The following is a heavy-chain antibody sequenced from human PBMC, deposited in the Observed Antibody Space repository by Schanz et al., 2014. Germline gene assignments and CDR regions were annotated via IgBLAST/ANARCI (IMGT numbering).Heavy chain of an antibody. Sequence: HVHLQESGPGLVKPSQTLSLTCTVSGGSIRSGTYYWSWIRQPAGKALEWVGRVFPKGITNYNPALKSRVPISLDTSKTQFSLTLTSLTAADTAVYYCARDTTWRLDLWGRGTLVTVSS. J-gene: IGHJ2*01. V-gene: IGHV4-61*02. CDR2: VFPKGIT. CDR3: ARDTTWRLDL. D-gene: IGHD1-1*01. CDR1: GGSIRSGTYY.